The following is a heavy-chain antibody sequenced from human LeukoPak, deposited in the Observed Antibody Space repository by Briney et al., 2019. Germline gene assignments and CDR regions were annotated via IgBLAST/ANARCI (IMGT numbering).Heavy chain of an antibody. CDR3: ARGGSYRHWYFDL. V-gene: IGHV1-2*02. J-gene: IGHJ2*01. D-gene: IGHD1-26*01. Sequence: ASVKVSCKASGYTFTGYYMHWVRQAPGQGLEWMGWINPNSGGTNYAQKFQGRVTMTRDTSISTAYMELSRRRSDDTAVYYCARGGSYRHWYFDLWGRGTLVTVSS. CDR1: GYTFTGYY. CDR2: INPNSGGT.